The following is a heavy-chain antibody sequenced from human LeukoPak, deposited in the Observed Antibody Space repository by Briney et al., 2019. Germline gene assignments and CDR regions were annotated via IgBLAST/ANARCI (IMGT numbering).Heavy chain of an antibody. CDR2: INKDGSDK. J-gene: IGHJ6*02. CDR3: AKCTHGSGSYSEYYYYYGMDV. Sequence: GGSLRLSCAASGFTFSDFWVEWFRQAPGKGLEWVANINKDGSDKYYMDSVTGRFSISRDNAKNSLSLQMNSLRVDDTAVYYCAKCTHGSGSYSEYYYYYGMDVWGQGTTVTVSS. CDR1: GFTFSDFW. D-gene: IGHD3-10*01. V-gene: IGHV3-7*01.